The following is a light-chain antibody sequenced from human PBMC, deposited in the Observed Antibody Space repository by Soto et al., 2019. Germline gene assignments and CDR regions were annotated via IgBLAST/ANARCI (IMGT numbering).Light chain of an antibody. CDR1: SSDVGAYNY. CDR3: SSYTTSSTRGV. CDR2: DVT. J-gene: IGLJ1*01. Sequence: QSALTQPASVSGSPGQSITISCTGTSSDVGAYNYVSWYQQLPGKAPKLMIHDVTIRPSGVSHRFSGSKSGNTASLTISGLQAEDEADYYCSSYTTSSTRGVFGTGTQLTVL. V-gene: IGLV2-14*01.